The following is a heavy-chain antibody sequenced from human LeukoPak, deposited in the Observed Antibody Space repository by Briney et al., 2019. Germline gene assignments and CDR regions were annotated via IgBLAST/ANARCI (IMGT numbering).Heavy chain of an antibody. D-gene: IGHD1-1*01. CDR1: GYTFTSYY. Sequence: ASVKVSCKASGYTFTSYYMHWVRQAPGQGLEWMGIINPSGGSTSYAQKFQGRVTMTRDMSTSTVYMKLSSLRSEDTAVYYCARQGTTGTTLEDAFDIWGQGTMVTVSS. CDR2: INPSGGST. CDR3: ARQGTTGTTLEDAFDI. J-gene: IGHJ3*02. V-gene: IGHV1-46*01.